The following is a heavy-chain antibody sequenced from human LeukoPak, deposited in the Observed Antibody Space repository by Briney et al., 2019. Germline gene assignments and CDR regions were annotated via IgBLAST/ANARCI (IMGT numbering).Heavy chain of an antibody. Sequence: QAGGSLRLSCAASGFTFSSYWMHWVRQAPGKGLVWVSRINTDGSSTSYADSVKGRFTISRDNAKNTLYLQMNSPRAEDTAVYYCARGGYHAYYLDYWGQGSLVTVSS. CDR1: GFTFSSYW. D-gene: IGHD5-18*01. V-gene: IGHV3-74*01. CDR3: ARGGYHAYYLDY. J-gene: IGHJ4*02. CDR2: INTDGSST.